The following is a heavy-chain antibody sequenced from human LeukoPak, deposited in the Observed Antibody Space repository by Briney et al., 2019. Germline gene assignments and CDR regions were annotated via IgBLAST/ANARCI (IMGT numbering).Heavy chain of an antibody. V-gene: IGHV4-39*01. CDR2: IYYSGST. Sequence: PSETLSLTYSVSGGSIRSSSYYWGWIRHPPGKGLEGIGSIYYSGSTYYNPSRKVRLTISLDTSKNQFSLKLSSVTAADTAVYYCARQDGGYYYYYYMDVWGKGTTVTVSS. J-gene: IGHJ6*03. CDR1: GGSIRSSSYY. CDR3: ARQDGGYYYYYYMDV.